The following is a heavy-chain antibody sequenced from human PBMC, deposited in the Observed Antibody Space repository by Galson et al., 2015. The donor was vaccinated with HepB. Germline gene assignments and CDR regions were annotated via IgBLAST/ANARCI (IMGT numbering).Heavy chain of an antibody. D-gene: IGHD1-26*01. CDR2: ISGSGGST. CDR1: GFTFSSYA. J-gene: IGHJ6*02. CDR3: AKVGETWELLSDLAELGMDYYGMDV. V-gene: IGHV3-23*01. Sequence: SLRLSCAASGFTFSSYAMSWVRQAPGKGLEWVSAISGSGGSTYYADSVKGRFTISRDNSKNTLYLQMNSLRAEDTAVYYCAKVGETWELLSDLAELGMDYYGMDVWGQGTTVTVSS.